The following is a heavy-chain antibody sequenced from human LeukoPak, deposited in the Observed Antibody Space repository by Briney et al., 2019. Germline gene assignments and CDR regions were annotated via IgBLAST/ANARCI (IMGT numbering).Heavy chain of an antibody. D-gene: IGHD2-21*02. Sequence: ASVKVSCKASGGTFSSYAISWVRQAPGQGLEWMGWISAYNDNTNYVQKFQGRVTMTTDTSTSTAYMELRSLSPDDTAVYYCARDQPGDTLSEYWGQGTLVTVSS. CDR1: GGTFSSYA. J-gene: IGHJ4*02. CDR3: ARDQPGDTLSEY. V-gene: IGHV1-18*01. CDR2: ISAYNDNT.